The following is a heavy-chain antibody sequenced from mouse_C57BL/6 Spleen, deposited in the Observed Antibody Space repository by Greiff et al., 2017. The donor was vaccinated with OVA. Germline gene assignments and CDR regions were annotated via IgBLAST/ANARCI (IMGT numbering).Heavy chain of an antibody. CDR2: IYPGDGDT. CDR1: GYAFSSYW. CDR3: ASSYYGNYNYYAMDY. Sequence: QVHVKQSGAELVKPGASVKISCKASGYAFSSYWMNWVKQRPGKGLEWIGQIYPGDGDTNYNGKFKGKATLTADKSSSTAYLQLSSLTSEDSAVYFCASSYYGNYNYYAMDYWGQGTSVTVSS. J-gene: IGHJ4*01. V-gene: IGHV1-80*01. D-gene: IGHD2-10*01.